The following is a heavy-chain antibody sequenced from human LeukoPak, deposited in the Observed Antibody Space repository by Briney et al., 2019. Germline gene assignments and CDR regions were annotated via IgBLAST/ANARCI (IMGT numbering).Heavy chain of an antibody. CDR2: IYYSGST. D-gene: IGHD3-10*01. Sequence: SETLSLTCTVSGGSISSYYWSWIRQPPGKGLEWIGYIYYSGSTNYNPSLKSRVTISVDTSKNQFSLKLSSVTAADTAVYYCARDTLKRQYYYGSGSPTSLYYFDYWGQGTLVTVSS. V-gene: IGHV4-59*01. CDR3: ARDTLKRQYYYGSGSPTSLYYFDY. CDR1: GGSISSYY. J-gene: IGHJ4*02.